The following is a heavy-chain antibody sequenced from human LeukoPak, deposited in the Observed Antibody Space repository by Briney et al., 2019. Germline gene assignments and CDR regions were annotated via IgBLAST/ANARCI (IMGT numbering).Heavy chain of an antibody. CDR3: ARDYIAAASF. Sequence: SETLSLTCTVSGGSISSYYWSWIRQPAGKGLEWIGRIYTSGSTKYNPSLKSRVSMSADMSKNQFSLKLSSVTAADTAVYYCARDYIAAASFWGQGTLVTVSS. V-gene: IGHV4-4*07. CDR2: IYTSGST. CDR1: GGSISSYY. D-gene: IGHD6-13*01. J-gene: IGHJ4*02.